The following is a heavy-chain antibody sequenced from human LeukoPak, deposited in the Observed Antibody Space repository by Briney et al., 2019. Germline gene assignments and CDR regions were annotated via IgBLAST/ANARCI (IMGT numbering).Heavy chain of an antibody. CDR3: ASGNTVEK. CDR1: GFTFSTYW. D-gene: IGHD4-23*01. J-gene: IGHJ4*02. V-gene: IGHV3-74*01. CDR2: INSDGSST. Sequence: PGGSLRLSCAASGFTFSTYWMHWVRQAPGKGLVWVSRINSDGSSTNYADSVKGRFTISRDNAKNTLYLQMGSLSDEDTAVYYCASGNTVEKWGQGTLVTVSS.